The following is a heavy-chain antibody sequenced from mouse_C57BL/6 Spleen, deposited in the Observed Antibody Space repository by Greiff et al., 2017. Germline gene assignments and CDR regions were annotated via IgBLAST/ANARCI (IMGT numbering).Heavy chain of an antibody. Sequence: QVQLQQSGPELVKPGASVKISCKASGYAFSSSWMNWVKQRPGKGLAWIGRIYPGDGDTTYNGKLKGKATLTADKSSSTAYMQLSCLTSDDSAVYFCARDWDYYGSSYRTYFDYWGQGTTLTVSS. J-gene: IGHJ2*01. CDR3: ARDWDYYGSSYRTYFDY. CDR2: IYPGDGDT. D-gene: IGHD1-1*01. CDR1: GYAFSSSW. V-gene: IGHV1-82*01.